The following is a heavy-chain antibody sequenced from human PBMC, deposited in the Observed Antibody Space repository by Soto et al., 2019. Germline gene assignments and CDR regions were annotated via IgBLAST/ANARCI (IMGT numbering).Heavy chain of an antibody. Sequence: SETLSLTCAVYGGSFSGYYCSWIRQPPGKGMEWIGEINHSGSTNYNPSLKSRVTISVGTSKSQFSLKLNSVSAPDTAVYYCARAINAAAPGTLAYWGPGTLVTVSS. D-gene: IGHD6-13*01. CDR1: GGSFSGYY. J-gene: IGHJ4*02. CDR3: ARAINAAAPGTLAY. CDR2: INHSGST. V-gene: IGHV4-34*01.